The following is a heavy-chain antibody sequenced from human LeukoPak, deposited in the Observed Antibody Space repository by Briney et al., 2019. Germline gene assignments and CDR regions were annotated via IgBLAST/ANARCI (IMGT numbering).Heavy chain of an antibody. D-gene: IGHD5-18*01. CDR3: ARDSQRGYSYSDY. Sequence: GGSLRLSCAASGFTFSSYGMHWVRQAPGKGLEWVAVISYDGSNKYYADSVKGRFTISRDNSKNTLYLQMNSLRAEDTAVYYCARDSQRGYSYSDYWGQGTLVTVSS. V-gene: IGHV3-30*03. CDR2: ISYDGSNK. CDR1: GFTFSSYG. J-gene: IGHJ4*02.